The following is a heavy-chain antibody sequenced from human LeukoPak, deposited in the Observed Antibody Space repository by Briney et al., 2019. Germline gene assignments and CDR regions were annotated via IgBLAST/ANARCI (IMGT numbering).Heavy chain of an antibody. V-gene: IGHV3-23*01. CDR3: TKSAGMGAFDI. CDR2: IRDSGSST. Sequence: GQSLRLSCAASGFSFSNDAMSWVRQAPGKGLEWVSGIRDSGSSTYYADSVKGRFTISRDNSKNTLYLQMNSLRAEDTAIYYCTKSAGMGAFDIWGQGTMVTVSS. CDR1: GFSFSNDA. D-gene: IGHD6-13*01. J-gene: IGHJ3*02.